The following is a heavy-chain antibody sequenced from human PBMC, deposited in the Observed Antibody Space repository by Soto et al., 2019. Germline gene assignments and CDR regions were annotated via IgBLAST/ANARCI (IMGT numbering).Heavy chain of an antibody. CDR3: ARDTGYSYGFMWTH. CDR2: IYYSGST. Sequence: PSETLSLTCTVSGGSISSYYWSWIRQPPGKGLEWIGYIYYSGSTNYNPSLKSRVTISVDTSKNQFSLKLSSVTAADTAVYYCARDTGYSYGFMWTHWGQGTLVTVSS. J-gene: IGHJ4*02. CDR1: GGSISSYY. D-gene: IGHD5-18*01. V-gene: IGHV4-59*01.